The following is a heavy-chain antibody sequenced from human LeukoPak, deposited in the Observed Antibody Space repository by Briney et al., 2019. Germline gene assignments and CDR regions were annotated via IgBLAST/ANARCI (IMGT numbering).Heavy chain of an antibody. CDR1: GYTFAGYY. J-gene: IGHJ5*02. CDR3: ARDAQRGSYNWFDP. Sequence: ASVKVSCKASGYTFAGYYMHWVRQAPGQGLEWMGWFNPNSGGTNYAQKFQGRVTMTRDTSISTAYMELSRLRSDDTAVYYCARDAQRGSYNWFDPWGQGTLVTVSS. V-gene: IGHV1-2*02. D-gene: IGHD1-26*01. CDR2: FNPNSGGT.